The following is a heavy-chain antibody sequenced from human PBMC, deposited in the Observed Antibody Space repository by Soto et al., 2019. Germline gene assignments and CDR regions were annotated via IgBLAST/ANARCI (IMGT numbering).Heavy chain of an antibody. Sequence: LRLSCAASGFTFSPYEMSWVRQAPGKGLEWISYISSSGSTTHYADSVKGRFSISRDNAKKSLFLQMNSLRAEDTAVYYCVREAPCSNGVCQFDYWGRGTLVTVSS. CDR2: ISSSGSTT. CDR3: VREAPCSNGVCQFDY. CDR1: GFTFSPYE. J-gene: IGHJ4*02. V-gene: IGHV3-48*03. D-gene: IGHD2-8*01.